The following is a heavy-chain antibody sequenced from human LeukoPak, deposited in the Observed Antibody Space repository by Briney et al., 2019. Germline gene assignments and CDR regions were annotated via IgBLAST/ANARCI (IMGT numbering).Heavy chain of an antibody. CDR1: GFTFSSYW. D-gene: IGHD5-18*01. Sequence: GGSLRLSCAASGFTFSSYWMHWVRQAPGEGLGWVSRLNSDGTSTKYADSVKGRFTISRDNSKNTLYLQMNSLRAEDTAVYYCAKDTDRNGYSYGQEYFQHWGQGTLVTVSS. CDR2: LNSDGTST. V-gene: IGHV3-74*03. CDR3: AKDTDRNGYSYGQEYFQH. J-gene: IGHJ1*01.